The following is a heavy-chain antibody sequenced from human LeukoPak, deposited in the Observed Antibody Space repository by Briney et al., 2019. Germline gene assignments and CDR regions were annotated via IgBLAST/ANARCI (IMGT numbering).Heavy chain of an antibody. V-gene: IGHV4-34*01. Sequence: SKTLSLTCAVYGGSFSGYYWSWIRQPPGKGLEWIGEINHSGSTNYNPSLKSRVTISVDTSKNQFSLKLSSVTAADTAVYYCARDSGTTGEVKFDPWGQGTLVTVSS. J-gene: IGHJ5*02. CDR2: INHSGST. D-gene: IGHD1-7*01. CDR1: GGSFSGYY. CDR3: ARDSGTTGEVKFDP.